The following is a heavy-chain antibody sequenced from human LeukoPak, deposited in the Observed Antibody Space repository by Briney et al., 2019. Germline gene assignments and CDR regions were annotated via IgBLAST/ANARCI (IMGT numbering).Heavy chain of an antibody. CDR1: RGTFSSYA. Sequence: AASVKVSCKASRGTFSSYAISWVRQAPGQGLEWMGRIIPIFGTANYAQKFQGRVTITTDESTSTAYMELSSLRSEDTAVYYCAREVGGETDYWGQGTLVTVSS. J-gene: IGHJ4*02. D-gene: IGHD1-26*01. CDR3: AREVGGETDY. V-gene: IGHV1-69*05. CDR2: IIPIFGTA.